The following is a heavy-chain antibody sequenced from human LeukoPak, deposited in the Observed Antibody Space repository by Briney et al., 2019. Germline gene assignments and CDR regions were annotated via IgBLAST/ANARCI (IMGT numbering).Heavy chain of an antibody. CDR2: FHYSGST. CDR3: TRRKEGTSSRDD. V-gene: IGHV4-39*01. Sequence: SETLSLTCTVSGGSISNSAYFWAWIRQPPGKGLEWIGNFHYSGSTYFNPSLKSRVTISVDTSKNQFSLKLTSATAADTAVYYCTRRKEGTSSRDDWGQGTLVTVSS. CDR1: GGSISNSAYF. J-gene: IGHJ4*02. D-gene: IGHD6-13*01.